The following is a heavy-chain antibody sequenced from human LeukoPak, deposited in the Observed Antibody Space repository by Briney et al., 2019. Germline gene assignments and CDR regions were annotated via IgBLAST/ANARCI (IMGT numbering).Heavy chain of an antibody. Sequence: ASVKVSCKASGYTFTSHFMHWVRQAPGQGLEWMGIINPRGGSTSYTQKFQGRVTMTRDTSTSTVYMELSSLRSEDTAVYYCARESFAARWDWGQGTLVTVSS. J-gene: IGHJ4*02. V-gene: IGHV1-46*01. CDR3: ARESFAARWD. CDR2: INPRGGST. D-gene: IGHD6-6*01. CDR1: GYTFTSHF.